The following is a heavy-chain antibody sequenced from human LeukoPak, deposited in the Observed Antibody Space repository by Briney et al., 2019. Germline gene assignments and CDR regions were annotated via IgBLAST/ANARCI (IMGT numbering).Heavy chain of an antibody. J-gene: IGHJ4*02. D-gene: IGHD3-3*01. V-gene: IGHV4-4*09. Sequence: PSETLSLTCTVSGVSFSSYYWSWIRQPPGKGLEWIGYIYTTGTTSYNPSLKSRVTISLDTSKNQFSLQLSSVTAADTAVYYCARERYDFWSFDYWGQGTLVTFPS. CDR3: ARERYDFWSFDY. CDR1: GVSFSSYY. CDR2: IYTTGTT.